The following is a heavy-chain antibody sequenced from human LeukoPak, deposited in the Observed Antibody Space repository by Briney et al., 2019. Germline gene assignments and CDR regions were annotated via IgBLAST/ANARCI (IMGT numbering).Heavy chain of an antibody. CDR1: GFTFSTYG. CDR2: IRSDGRQT. CDR3: TKETLGGGSTFDD. V-gene: IGHV3-30*02. D-gene: IGHD3-16*01. Sequence: PGGSLRLSCATSGFTFSTYGIHWVRQAPGKGLEWVTFIRSDGRQTYYANSVRGRFTVSRDASKHMLYLQMNSLRTEDTALYYCTKETLGGGSTFDDWGQGTLVIVSS. J-gene: IGHJ4*02.